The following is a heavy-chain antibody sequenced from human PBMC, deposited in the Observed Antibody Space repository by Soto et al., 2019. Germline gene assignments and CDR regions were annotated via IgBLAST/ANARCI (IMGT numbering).Heavy chain of an antibody. V-gene: IGHV3-53*02. CDR1: GFTVSGNR. Sequence: EVQLVETGGGLIQPGGSLRLSCVVSGFTVSGNRMTWVRQAPGQGLEWVSDLYSYGSANYADSVRGRFTISKDDSKNTLYLQMDSLRAEDTALYYCAKREGDGYSLAEFFQHWGQGTLVTVSS. J-gene: IGHJ1*01. CDR3: AKREGDGYSLAEFFQH. CDR2: LYSYGSA. D-gene: IGHD2-21*01.